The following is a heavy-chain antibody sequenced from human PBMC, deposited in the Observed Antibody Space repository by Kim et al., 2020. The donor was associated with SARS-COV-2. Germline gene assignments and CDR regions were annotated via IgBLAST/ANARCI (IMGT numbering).Heavy chain of an antibody. J-gene: IGHJ6*02. CDR3: ARGYGSGSPYGMDV. Sequence: NPSRRRRVTRPVDRSKNQFSLKLSSVTAADTAVYYCARGYGSGSPYGMDVWGQGTTVTVSS. V-gene: IGHV4-30-2*01. D-gene: IGHD3-10*01.